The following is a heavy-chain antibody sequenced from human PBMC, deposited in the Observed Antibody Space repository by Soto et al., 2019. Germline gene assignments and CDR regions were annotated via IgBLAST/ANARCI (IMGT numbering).Heavy chain of an antibody. V-gene: IGHV3-53*01. Sequence: EVQLVESGGGLIQPGGSLRLSCAASGFTVSSNYMSWVRQAPGKGLEWVSVIYSGGSTYYADSVKGRFTISRDHSKNTLYLQMNSLRAEDTAVYYCARGLDYYDSSGYLPLLDYWGQGTLVTVCS. CDR3: ARGLDYYDSSGYLPLLDY. CDR1: GFTVSSNY. CDR2: IYSGGST. D-gene: IGHD3-22*01. J-gene: IGHJ4*02.